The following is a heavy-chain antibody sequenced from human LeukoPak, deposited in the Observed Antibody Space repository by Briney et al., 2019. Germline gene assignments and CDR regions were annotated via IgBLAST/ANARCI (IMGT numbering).Heavy chain of an antibody. D-gene: IGHD5-18*01. V-gene: IGHV3-23*01. Sequence: GGSLRLSCAASGFTFSSYAMSWVRQAPGKGLEWVSAISGSGGSTYYADSVKGRFTISRDNSKNTLYLQMNSLRAEDTAVYYCAKDRFPRHIIQLWPLDYWGQGTLVTVSS. J-gene: IGHJ4*02. CDR2: ISGSGGST. CDR3: AKDRFPRHIIQLWPLDY. CDR1: GFTFSSYA.